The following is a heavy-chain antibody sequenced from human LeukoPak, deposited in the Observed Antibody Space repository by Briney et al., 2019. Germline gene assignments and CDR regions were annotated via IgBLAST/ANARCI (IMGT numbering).Heavy chain of an antibody. D-gene: IGHD1-7*01. V-gene: IGHV3-21*01. CDR2: IGSNSGYI. CDR1: GFTFSSYS. Sequence: GGSLRLSCAASGFTFSSYSMNWVRQAPGKGLEWVSSIGSNSGYIYYADSVKGRFTISRDNAKNSLYLQMNSLRAEDTAVYYCARVGITAPTRWLDPWGQGNLVTVSS. CDR3: ARVGITAPTRWLDP. J-gene: IGHJ5*02.